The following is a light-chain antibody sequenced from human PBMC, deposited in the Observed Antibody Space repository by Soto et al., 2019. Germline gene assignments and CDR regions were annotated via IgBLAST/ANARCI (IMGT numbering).Light chain of an antibody. CDR3: SSYTSSSTLYV. CDR2: DVS. Sequence: QSVLAQPASVSGAPGQSLPLSCPWTNNDVGGYNYVSWYQQHPGKAPKLMIYDVSNRPSGVSNRFSGSKSGNTASLTISGLQAEDEADYYCSSYTSSSTLYVFGTGTKVTVL. V-gene: IGLV2-14*01. J-gene: IGLJ1*01. CDR1: NNDVGGYNY.